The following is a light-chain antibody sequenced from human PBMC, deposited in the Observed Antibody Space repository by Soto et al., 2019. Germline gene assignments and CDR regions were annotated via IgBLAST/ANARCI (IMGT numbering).Light chain of an antibody. CDR3: QQYYSPRIT. J-gene: IGKJ3*01. Sequence: DIVMTQSPDSLAVSLGERATINCKSSQSVLYTSMNKNYLAWYQQKPGQPPKLLIYWASTRESGVPDRFSGSGSGTDFTLTISSLQAEDVAVYYCQQYYSPRITFGPGTKVAI. CDR1: QSVLYTSMNKNY. CDR2: WAS. V-gene: IGKV4-1*01.